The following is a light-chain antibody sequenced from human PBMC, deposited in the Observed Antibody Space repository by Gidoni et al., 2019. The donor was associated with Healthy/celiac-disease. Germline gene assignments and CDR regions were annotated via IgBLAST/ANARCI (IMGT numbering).Light chain of an antibody. CDR1: QSISSY. CDR2: AAS. Sequence: DIQMPQSPSSLSASVGDRVTITCRASQSISSYLNWYQQKPGKAPKLLIYAASSLQSGVPSRFSGSGSGTDFTLTISSLQPEDFATYYCQQSYSTSCSFGQGTKLEIK. V-gene: IGKV1-39*01. J-gene: IGKJ2*04. CDR3: QQSYSTSCS.